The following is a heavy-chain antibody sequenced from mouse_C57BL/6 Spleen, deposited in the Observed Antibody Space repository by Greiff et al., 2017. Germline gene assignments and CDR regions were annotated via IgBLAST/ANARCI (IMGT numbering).Heavy chain of an antibody. J-gene: IGHJ3*01. CDR3: TRTPYYYGSRGGLAY. Sequence: VQLQQSGAELVRPGASVTLSCKASGYTFTDYEMHWVKQTPVHGLEWIGAIDPETGGTAYNQKFKGKAILTADKSSSTAYMELRSLTSEDSAVDYCTRTPYYYGSRGGLAYWGQGTLVTVSA. D-gene: IGHD1-1*01. CDR2: IDPETGGT. V-gene: IGHV1-15*01. CDR1: GYTFTDYE.